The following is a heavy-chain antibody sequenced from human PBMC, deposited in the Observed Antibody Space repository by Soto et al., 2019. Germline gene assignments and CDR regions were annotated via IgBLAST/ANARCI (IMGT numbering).Heavy chain of an antibody. CDR3: AAGKGVNYYYYMDV. J-gene: IGHJ6*03. V-gene: IGHV4-59*08. Sequence: SETLSLTCTVSGGSISSYYWSWIRQPPGKGLEWIGYIYYSGSTNYNPSLKSRVTISVDTSKNQFSLKLSSVTAADTAVYYCAAGKGVNYYYYMDVWGKGTTVTVSS. CDR1: GGSISSYY. CDR2: IYYSGST. D-gene: IGHD3-3*01.